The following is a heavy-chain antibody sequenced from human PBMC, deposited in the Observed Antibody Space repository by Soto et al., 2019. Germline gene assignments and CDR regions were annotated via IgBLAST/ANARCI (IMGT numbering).Heavy chain of an antibody. V-gene: IGHV5-51*01. Sequence: PGESLKISCQGSGYSFASYWIGWVRQMPGKDLEWMGTIYPGDSDTRYSPSFQGQVTISADKSLRTAYLQWTSLKASDTALYYCARTRSFTLGFYYDGMDVWGQGTTVTVS. J-gene: IGHJ6*02. CDR3: ARTRSFTLGFYYDGMDV. CDR2: IYPGDSDT. D-gene: IGHD6-6*01. CDR1: GYSFASYW.